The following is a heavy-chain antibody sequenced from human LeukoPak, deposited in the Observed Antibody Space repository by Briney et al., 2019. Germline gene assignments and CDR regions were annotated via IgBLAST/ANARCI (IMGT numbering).Heavy chain of an antibody. CDR3: ARDSVVSGGGHYFYMAV. CDR1: GGSFSNFA. CDR2: IIPMFGAA. V-gene: IGHV1-69*01. D-gene: IGHD3-22*01. Sequence: SVKVSCKASGGSFSNFAFSWVRQAPGQGLEWVGGIIPMFGAADYPQRFQGRVTINADESTSTVYMELGSLKSEDTAIYYCARDSVVSGGGHYFYMAVWGKGTSVTVSS. J-gene: IGHJ6*03.